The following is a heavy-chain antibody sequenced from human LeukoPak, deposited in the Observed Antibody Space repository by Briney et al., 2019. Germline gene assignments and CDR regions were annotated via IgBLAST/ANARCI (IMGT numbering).Heavy chain of an antibody. Sequence: SETLSLTCTVSGGSISSYYWSWIRQPPGKGLEWIGYVYYSGSTNYNPSLKSRVTISVDTSKNQFSLKLSSVTAADTAVYYCARTFMTTVTFGWLDPWGQGTLVTVSS. CDR3: ARTFMTTVTFGWLDP. CDR2: VYYSGST. CDR1: GGSISSYY. J-gene: IGHJ5*02. D-gene: IGHD4-17*01. V-gene: IGHV4-59*01.